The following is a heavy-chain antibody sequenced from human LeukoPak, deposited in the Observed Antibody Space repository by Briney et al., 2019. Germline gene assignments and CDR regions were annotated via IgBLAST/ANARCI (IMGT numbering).Heavy chain of an antibody. CDR3: ARGGGVGARDAFDI. J-gene: IGHJ3*02. V-gene: IGHV4-61*02. Sequence: SETLSLTCTVSGGSISRGSYYWTWIRQPAGKGLEWTGRIFASGSTTYNPSLKSRVTISVDTSKNQFSLKLNSVTAADTGVYYCARGGGVGARDAFDIWGQGTMVTVSS. CDR1: GGSISRGSYY. CDR2: IFASGST. D-gene: IGHD1-26*01.